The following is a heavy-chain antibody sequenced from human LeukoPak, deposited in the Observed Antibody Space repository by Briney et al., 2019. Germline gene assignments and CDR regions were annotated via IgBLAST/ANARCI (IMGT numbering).Heavy chain of an antibody. D-gene: IGHD2-15*01. CDR2: IRSKPNSYTT. CDR3: TRQHCSGGSCSYVDY. V-gene: IGHV3-73*01. CDR1: GFTFSGFY. Sequence: GGSLRLSCAASGFTFSGFYMHWVRQASGKGLEWVGLIRSKPNSYTTVYAASVQGRFTNSRDDSKNTAYLQMNSLKAEDTAVYYCTRQHCSGGSCSYVDYWGQGTLVTVSS. J-gene: IGHJ4*02.